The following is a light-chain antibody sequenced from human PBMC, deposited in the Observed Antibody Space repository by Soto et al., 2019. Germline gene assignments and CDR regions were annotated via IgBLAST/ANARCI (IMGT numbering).Light chain of an antibody. CDR1: SSDVGAYDY. CDR2: DVN. V-gene: IGLV2-14*01. Sequence: QSALTQPASVSGSPGQSITISCTGTSSDVGAYDYVSWYQQHPGKAPKLMIYDVNDRPSGVSDRFSGSKSGTSASLAITGLQTEDEADYYCQAYDYSLTASVFGGGTKLTVL. CDR3: QAYDYSLTASV. J-gene: IGLJ3*02.